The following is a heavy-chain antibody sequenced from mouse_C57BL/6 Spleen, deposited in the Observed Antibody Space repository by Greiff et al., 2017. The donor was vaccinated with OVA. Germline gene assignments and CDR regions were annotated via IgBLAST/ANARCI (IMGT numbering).Heavy chain of an antibody. Sequence: QVQLQQPGAELVKPGASVKLSCKASGYTFTSYWMHWVKQRPGQGLEWIGMIHPNSGSTNYNEKFKSKATLTVDKSSSTAYMQLSSLTSEDSAVYYCARRDYYGSSEDYWGQGTTLTVSS. CDR2: IHPNSGST. D-gene: IGHD1-1*01. V-gene: IGHV1-64*01. CDR1: GYTFTSYW. J-gene: IGHJ2*01. CDR3: ARRDYYGSSEDY.